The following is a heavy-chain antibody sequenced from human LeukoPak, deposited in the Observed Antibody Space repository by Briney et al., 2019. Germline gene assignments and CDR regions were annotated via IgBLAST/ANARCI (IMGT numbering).Heavy chain of an antibody. D-gene: IGHD3-3*01. CDR1: GYTFTSYY. CDR3: ARVAHDFWSGYYFDY. Sequence: GASVKVSCKASGYTFTSYYMHWVRQAPGQGLEWMGIINPSGGSTSYAQKFQGRVTMTRHTSTSTVYMELSSLRSEDTAVYYCARVAHDFWSGYYFDYWGQGTLVTVSS. J-gene: IGHJ4*02. V-gene: IGHV1-46*01. CDR2: INPSGGST.